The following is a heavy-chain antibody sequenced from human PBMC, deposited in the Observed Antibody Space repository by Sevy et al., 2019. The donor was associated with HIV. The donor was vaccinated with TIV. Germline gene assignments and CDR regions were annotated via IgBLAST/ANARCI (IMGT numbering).Heavy chain of an antibody. Sequence: GSLRLSCTASGFTFSSYEMNWVRQAPGKGLEWVSYITNSGSSIYYSDSVRGRFTVSRDNAKNSLYLQMKSLRAEDTAVYYCAGDLPPSATTVAHFDYWGRGTLVTVS. J-gene: IGHJ4*02. CDR2: ITNSGSSI. V-gene: IGHV3-48*03. CDR3: AGDLPPSATTVAHFDY. D-gene: IGHD4-17*01. CDR1: GFTFSSYE.